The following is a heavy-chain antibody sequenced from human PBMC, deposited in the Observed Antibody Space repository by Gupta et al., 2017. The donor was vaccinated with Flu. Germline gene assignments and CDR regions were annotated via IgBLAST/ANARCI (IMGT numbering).Heavy chain of an antibody. V-gene: IGHV2-5*01. CDR2: IYYNDDE. CDR3: AYRGDSGTRFDN. CDR1: GVSLTTRGVG. J-gene: IGHJ4*02. Sequence: QITLKESGPTLVKPTQTLTLTCSFSGVSLTTRGVGVGWIRQPQGKALEWLALIYYNDDERYSPSLRNRITITKDTSKNQIVLIMTNMVPVDTATYFCAYRGDSGTRFDNWGQGTLVTVSA. D-gene: IGHD3-10*01.